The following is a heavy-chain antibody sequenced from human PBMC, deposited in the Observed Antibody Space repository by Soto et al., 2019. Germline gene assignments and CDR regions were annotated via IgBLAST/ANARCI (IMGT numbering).Heavy chain of an antibody. J-gene: IGHJ5*02. V-gene: IGHV3-23*01. CDR1: GFTFSSYA. CDR2: ISGSGGST. CDR3: AKDRTNDYDFWSGSNWFDP. D-gene: IGHD3-3*01. Sequence: EVQLLESGGGLVQPGGSLRLSCAASGFTFSSYAMSWVRQAPGKGLEWVSAISGSGGSTYYADSVKGRFTISRDNSKNTLYLQMNSLRAEDTAVYYCAKDRTNDYDFWSGSNWFDPWGQGTLVTVSS.